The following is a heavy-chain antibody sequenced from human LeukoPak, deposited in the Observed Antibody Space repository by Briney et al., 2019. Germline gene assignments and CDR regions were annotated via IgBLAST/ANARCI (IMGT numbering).Heavy chain of an antibody. CDR2: ISSSSSYI. V-gene: IGHV3-21*01. D-gene: IGHD3-3*01. Sequence: GGSLRLSCAASGFTFSSYSMNWVRQAPGKGLEWVSSISSSSSYIYYADSVKGRFTISRDNAKNSLYLQMNSLRAEDTAVYYCARGESITIFVVVISDFDSGSTGLSPYWGQGTLVTVSS. CDR3: ARGESITIFVVVISDFDSGSTGLSPY. J-gene: IGHJ4*02. CDR1: GFTFSSYS.